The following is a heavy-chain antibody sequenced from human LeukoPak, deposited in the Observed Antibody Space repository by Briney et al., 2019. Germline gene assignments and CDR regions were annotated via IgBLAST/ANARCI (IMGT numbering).Heavy chain of an antibody. V-gene: IGHV4-31*03. Sequence: SQTLSLTCTVSGGSISSGGYYWSWIRQHPGKGLEWIGYIYYSGSTYYNPSLKSRVTISVDTSENQFSLKLSSVTAADTAVYYRASGGGRNWNQSPDWFDPWGQGTLVTVSS. J-gene: IGHJ5*02. D-gene: IGHD1-1*01. CDR1: GGSISSGGYY. CDR2: IYYSGST. CDR3: ASGGGRNWNQSPDWFDP.